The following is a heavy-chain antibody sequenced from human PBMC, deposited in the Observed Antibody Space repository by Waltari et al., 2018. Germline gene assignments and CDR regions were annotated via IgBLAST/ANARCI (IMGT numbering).Heavy chain of an antibody. J-gene: IGHJ4*02. CDR2: IGTAGDT. V-gene: IGHV3-13*01. CDR3: TRGDPTAGAIDY. CDR1: GFTFSTYD. Sequence: EVQLVESGGGVVQPGGSLSLSCAASGFTFSTYDMPWFRQATGKGLEWVAAIGTAGDTKYPVSVKGRFTISRENAKNSLYLQMNSLRAGDTAVYYCTRGDPTAGAIDYWGQGTLVTVSS.